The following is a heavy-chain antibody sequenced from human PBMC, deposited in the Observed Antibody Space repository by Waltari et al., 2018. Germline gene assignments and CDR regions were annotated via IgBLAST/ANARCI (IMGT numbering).Heavy chain of an antibody. CDR2: IYYSGST. J-gene: IGHJ4*02. CDR1: GGSISSHY. V-gene: IGHV4-59*11. CDR3: AIGVYGSGSYGY. Sequence: QVQLQESGPGLVKPSETLSHTCTVSGGSISSHYWSWIRQPPGKGLEWIGYIYYSGSTNYNPSLKSRVTISVDTSKNQFSLKLSSVTAADTAVYYCAIGVYGSGSYGYWGQGTLVTVSS. D-gene: IGHD3-10*01.